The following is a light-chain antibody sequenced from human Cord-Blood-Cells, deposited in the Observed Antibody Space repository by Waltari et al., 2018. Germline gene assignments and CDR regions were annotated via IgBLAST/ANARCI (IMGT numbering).Light chain of an antibody. CDR2: WAS. V-gene: IGKV4-1*01. CDR3: QQYYSTPYT. Sequence: DIVMTQIPDSLAVSLGERATFNCQSSKSVLYSSNNKNYLAWYQQKPGQPPKLLIYWASTRESGVPDRFSGSGSGTDFTLTISSLQAEDVAVYYCQQYYSTPYTFGQGTKLEIK. J-gene: IGKJ2*01. CDR1: KSVLYSSNNKNY.